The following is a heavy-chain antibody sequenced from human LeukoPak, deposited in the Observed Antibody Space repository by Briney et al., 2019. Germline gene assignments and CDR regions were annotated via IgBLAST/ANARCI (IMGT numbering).Heavy chain of an antibody. D-gene: IGHD5-24*01. V-gene: IGHV1-69*01. CDR2: IIPIFGTA. J-gene: IGHJ4*02. CDR3: AREGGMATRNY. Sequence: GASVKVSCKASGGTFSSYAISWVRQAPGQGLAWMGGIIPIFGTANYAQKFQGRVMINPDESTSTASMEVSRLRSEDTAVYYCAREGGMATRNYWGQGTLVSVSS. CDR1: GGTFSSYA.